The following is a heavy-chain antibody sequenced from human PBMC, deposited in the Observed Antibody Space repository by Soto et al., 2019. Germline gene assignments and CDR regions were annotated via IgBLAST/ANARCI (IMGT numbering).Heavy chain of an antibody. CDR2: VYYSGST. J-gene: IGHJ4*02. CDR3: ARHRGYSYGPDY. V-gene: IGHV4-59*08. CDR1: GDSISNYY. D-gene: IGHD5-18*01. Sequence: SETLSLTCIVSGDSISNYYWSCIRQPPGKGLEWIGYVYYSGSTNYNPSLKSRVTISVDTSKNQFSLKLSSVTAADTAVYYCARHRGYSYGPDYWGQGTLVTVSS.